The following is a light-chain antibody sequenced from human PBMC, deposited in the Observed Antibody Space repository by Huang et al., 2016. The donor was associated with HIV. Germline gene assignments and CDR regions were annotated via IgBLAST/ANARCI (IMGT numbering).Light chain of an antibody. Sequence: EIVLTQSPGTLSLSPGERVTLSCAASPSVKNNYLAWYQQKPGQAPRRLIYGASRRATGIPDRFSGSGSGTDFTLSISRLEPEDFAVYSCQQYGSSHPNTFGQGTKLEI. J-gene: IGKJ2*01. CDR1: PSVKNNY. CDR3: QQYGSSHPNT. V-gene: IGKV3-20*01. CDR2: GAS.